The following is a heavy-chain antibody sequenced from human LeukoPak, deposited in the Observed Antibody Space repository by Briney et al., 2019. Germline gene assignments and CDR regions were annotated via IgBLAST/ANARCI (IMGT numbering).Heavy chain of an antibody. CDR2: IKQDGSEK. J-gene: IGHJ4*02. Sequence: QPGGSLRLSCAASGFTFSSYWMNWVRQAPGKGLEWVAIIKQDGSEKYYVDSVKGRFTISRDNAEKSLYLQMNSLRAADTAVYYCATSRTSDYWGQGTMVTVSS. D-gene: IGHD1-14*01. V-gene: IGHV3-7*03. CDR3: ATSRTSDY. CDR1: GFTFSSYW.